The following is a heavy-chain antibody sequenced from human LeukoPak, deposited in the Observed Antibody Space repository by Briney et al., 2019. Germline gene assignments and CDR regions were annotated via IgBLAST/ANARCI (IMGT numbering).Heavy chain of an antibody. Sequence: GGSLRLSCAASGFTFSSYGMHWVRQAPGKGLEWVAFIRYDGSNKYYADSVKGRFTISRDNSKNTLYLQMNSLRAEDTAVYYCAKAHGSGSLSYFDYWGQGTLVTVSS. CDR2: IRYDGSNK. CDR3: AKAHGSGSLSYFDY. D-gene: IGHD3-10*01. J-gene: IGHJ4*02. V-gene: IGHV3-30*02. CDR1: GFTFSSYG.